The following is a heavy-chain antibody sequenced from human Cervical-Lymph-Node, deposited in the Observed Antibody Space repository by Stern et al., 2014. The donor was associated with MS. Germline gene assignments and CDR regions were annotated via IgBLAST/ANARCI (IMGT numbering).Heavy chain of an antibody. J-gene: IGHJ5*02. CDR1: GFSFTTDW. CDR2: ITQDGSGT. D-gene: IGHD3-10*01. CDR3: ARVYGSGVHDH. V-gene: IGHV3-7*03. Sequence: EVQLEESGAGLAQPGGSLRLHCEVSGFSFTTDWMRRVRQAPGKGLVWVALITQDGSGTHYVDSVKGRFTISRDYAKNSVYLQMNTLRAEDSAVYYCARVYGSGVHDHWGLGSLVTVSS.